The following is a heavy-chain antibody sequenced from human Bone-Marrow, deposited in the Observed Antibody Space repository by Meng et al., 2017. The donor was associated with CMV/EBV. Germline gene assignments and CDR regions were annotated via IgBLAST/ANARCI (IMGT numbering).Heavy chain of an antibody. Sequence: GESLKISCAASGFTFSSYSMNWVRQAPGKGLEWVSSISSSSSYIYYADSVKGRFTISRDNAKNSLYLQMNSLRAEDTAVYYCARGVPSYYYGMDVWGQGNTVTVSS. CDR1: GFTFSSYS. J-gene: IGHJ6*01. CDR2: ISSSSSYI. V-gene: IGHV3-21*01. CDR3: ARGVPSYYYGMDV. D-gene: IGHD3-3*01.